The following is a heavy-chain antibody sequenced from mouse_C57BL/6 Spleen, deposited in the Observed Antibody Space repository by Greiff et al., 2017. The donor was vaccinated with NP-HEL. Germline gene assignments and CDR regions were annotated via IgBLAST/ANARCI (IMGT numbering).Heavy chain of an antibody. D-gene: IGHD1-1*01. CDR2: IDPSDSYT. V-gene: IGHV1-69*01. Sequence: VQLQQPGAELVMPGASVKLSCKASGYTFTSYWMHWVKQRPGQGLEWIGEIDPSDSYTNYNQKFKGKSTLTVDKSSSTAYMQLSSLTSEDSAVYYCARGISYGYFDYWGQGTTLTVSS. CDR1: GYTFTSYW. CDR3: ARGISYGYFDY. J-gene: IGHJ2*01.